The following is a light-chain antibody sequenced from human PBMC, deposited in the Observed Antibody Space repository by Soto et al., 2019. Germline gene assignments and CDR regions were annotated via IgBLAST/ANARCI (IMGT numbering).Light chain of an antibody. J-gene: IGKJ5*01. Sequence: DIVMTQSPDSLAVSLGERATINCKSSQSVLYSSNNKNYFAWYQQKPGQSPKLLIYWASTRESGVPDRFSGSGSGTDFSLTISSLQAEDVAVYYCQQYYSTPITFGQGTRLEIK. V-gene: IGKV4-1*01. CDR1: QSVLYSSNNKNY. CDR2: WAS. CDR3: QQYYSTPIT.